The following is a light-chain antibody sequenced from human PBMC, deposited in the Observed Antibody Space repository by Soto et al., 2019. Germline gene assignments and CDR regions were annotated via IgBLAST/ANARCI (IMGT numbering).Light chain of an antibody. J-gene: IGKJ2*01. CDR1: QSVSSSY. Sequence: EIVLTQSPGTLSLSPGERATLSCRASQSVSSSYLAWYHQKPGQAPRLLIYDASSRATGIPDRFSGRGSGTDFHLTISRLETEDFAVYYCPEYGSSTRNTFGQGTK. CDR3: PEYGSSTRNT. V-gene: IGKV3-20*01. CDR2: DAS.